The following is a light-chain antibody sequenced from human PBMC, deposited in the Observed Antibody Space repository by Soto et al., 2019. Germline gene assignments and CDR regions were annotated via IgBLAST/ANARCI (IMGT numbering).Light chain of an antibody. Sequence: DIQMTQSPSTLSASVGDRVTITCRASQSISNWLAWYHQRPGKAPKLLIYKASSLEGGVPSRFSGSGSGTEFTLTISSLQPDDFATYYCQQYNTYSRTFGQGTKVEIK. CDR3: QQYNTYSRT. CDR2: KAS. V-gene: IGKV1-5*03. J-gene: IGKJ1*01. CDR1: QSISNW.